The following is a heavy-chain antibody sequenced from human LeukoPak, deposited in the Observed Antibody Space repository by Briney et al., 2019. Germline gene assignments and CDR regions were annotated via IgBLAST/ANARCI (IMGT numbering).Heavy chain of an antibody. D-gene: IGHD1-26*01. CDR3: AGEESPGGSYYYYYGMDV. J-gene: IGHJ6*02. Sequence: GGSLRLSCAASGFTFSSYSMNWVRQAPGKGLEWVSSISSSSSYIYYADSVKGRFTISRDNAKNSLYLQMNSLRAEDTAVYYCAGEESPGGSYYYYYGMDVWGQGTTVTVSS. CDR1: GFTFSSYS. CDR2: ISSSSSYI. V-gene: IGHV3-21*01.